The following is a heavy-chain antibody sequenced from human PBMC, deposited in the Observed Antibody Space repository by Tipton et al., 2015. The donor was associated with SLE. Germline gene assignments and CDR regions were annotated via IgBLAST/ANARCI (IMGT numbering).Heavy chain of an antibody. CDR3: ARILGVVKSYYMDV. Sequence: TLSLTCTVSGGSISSGGYYWSWIRQPAGKGLEWIGRIYTSGSTNYNPSLKSRVTISVDTSKNQFSLKLSSVTAADTAVYYCARILGVVKSYYMDVWGKGATVTVSS. V-gene: IGHV4-61*02. J-gene: IGHJ6*03. CDR2: IYTSGST. CDR1: GGSISSGGYY. D-gene: IGHD3-3*01.